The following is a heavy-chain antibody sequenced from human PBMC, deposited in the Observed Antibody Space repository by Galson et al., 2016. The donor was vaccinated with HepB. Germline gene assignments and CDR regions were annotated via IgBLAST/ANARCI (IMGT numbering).Heavy chain of an antibody. CDR2: ISGGNDNT. Sequence: SVKVSCKASGYNFPIYALNWVRQAPGQRLEWMGWISGGNDNTKYSEKLQGRVTISRDTPASTGYMELSSLTSEDTAVYYCARARGGAAFDIWGQGTLVTVSS. J-gene: IGHJ3*02. CDR1: GYNFPIYA. CDR3: ARARGGAAFDI. V-gene: IGHV1-3*01. D-gene: IGHD1-26*01.